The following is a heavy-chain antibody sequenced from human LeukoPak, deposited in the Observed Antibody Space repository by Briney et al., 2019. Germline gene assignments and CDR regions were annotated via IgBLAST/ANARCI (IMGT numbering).Heavy chain of an antibody. CDR3: ARDEHIVVVTAIFYYFDY. CDR2: ISSSSSYI. Sequence: GGSLRLSCAASGFTFSYYSMNWVRQAPGKGLEWVSSISSSSSYIYYADSVKGRFTISRDNSKNTLYLQMNSLRAEDTAVYYCARDEHIVVVTAIFYYFDYWGQGTLVTVSS. D-gene: IGHD2-21*02. J-gene: IGHJ4*02. CDR1: GFTFSYYS. V-gene: IGHV3-21*01.